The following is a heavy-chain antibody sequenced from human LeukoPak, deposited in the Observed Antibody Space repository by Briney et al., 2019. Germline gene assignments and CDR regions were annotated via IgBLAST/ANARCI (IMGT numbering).Heavy chain of an antibody. Sequence: SETLSLTCAVYGGSFSGYYWSWIRQPPGKGLEWIGEINHSGSTNYNPSLKSRVTISVDTSKNQFSLKLSSVTAADTAVYYCARSRGYSYGYVDYWGQGTLITVSS. J-gene: IGHJ4*02. CDR1: GGSFSGYY. CDR3: ARSRGYSYGYVDY. D-gene: IGHD5-18*01. CDR2: INHSGST. V-gene: IGHV4-34*01.